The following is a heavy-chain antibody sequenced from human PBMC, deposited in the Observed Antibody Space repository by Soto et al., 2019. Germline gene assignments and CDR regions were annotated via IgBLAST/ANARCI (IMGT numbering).Heavy chain of an antibody. Sequence: ASVKVSCKASGYTFTSYGISWVRQAPGQGLEWMGWISAYNGNTNYAQKLQGRVTMTTDTSTSTAYMELRSLRSDDTAVYYCARGDTPGYSSSWPVIDYWGQGTLVTVSS. CDR2: ISAYNGNT. J-gene: IGHJ4*02. CDR1: GYTFTSYG. V-gene: IGHV1-18*04. CDR3: ARGDTPGYSSSWPVIDY. D-gene: IGHD6-13*01.